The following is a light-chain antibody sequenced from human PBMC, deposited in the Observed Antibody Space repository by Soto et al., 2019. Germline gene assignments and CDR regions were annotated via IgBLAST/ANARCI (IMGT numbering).Light chain of an antibody. Sequence: QSALTQPPSASGSPGQSVTISCTGTSSDVGDYNYVSWYQHHPGKAPKLMIYEVSKRPSGVPDRFSGSKSGNTASLTVSGLQTEDEADYYCSSYAGSNNVVFGGGTKLTV. J-gene: IGLJ2*01. CDR2: EVS. V-gene: IGLV2-8*01. CDR1: SSDVGDYNY. CDR3: SSYAGSNNVV.